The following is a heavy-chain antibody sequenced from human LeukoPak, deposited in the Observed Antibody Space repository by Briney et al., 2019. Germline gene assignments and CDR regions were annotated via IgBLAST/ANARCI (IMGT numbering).Heavy chain of an antibody. CDR2: INPNSGGT. CDR3: ARSSGYDQFDY. D-gene: IGHD5-12*01. J-gene: IGHJ4*02. CDR1: GYTFTGYY. V-gene: IGHV1-2*02. Sequence: GASVKVSCKASGYTFTGYYMQWVRQGPGQGLEWMGWINPNSGGTNYAQKFQGRVTMTRDTSISTAYMELSRLRSDDTAVYYCARSSGYDQFDYWGQGTLVTVSS.